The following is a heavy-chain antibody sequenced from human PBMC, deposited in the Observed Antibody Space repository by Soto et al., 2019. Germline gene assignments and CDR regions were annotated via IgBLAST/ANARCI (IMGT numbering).Heavy chain of an antibody. CDR1: GGSINSYY. J-gene: IGHJ5*02. CDR3: ARLAAAEDT. V-gene: IGHV4-59*01. CDR2: IYYTGST. D-gene: IGHD6-13*01. Sequence: SETLSLTCTVSGGSINSYYWSCIRQPPGKGLEWIGYIYYTGSTNYNPSLKSRVTMPVDPSKNQFSLKLSSVTAADTAKYYCARLAAAEDTWGQGTLVTVSS.